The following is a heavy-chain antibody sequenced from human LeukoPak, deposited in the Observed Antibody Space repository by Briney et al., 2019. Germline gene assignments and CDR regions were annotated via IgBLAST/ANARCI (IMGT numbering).Heavy chain of an antibody. CDR2: INPSGGST. Sequence: GASVKVSCKASGYTFTSYYMHWVRQAPGQGLEWMGIINPSGGSTSYAQKFQGRVTMTRDTSTSTVYMELSSLRSEDTAVYYCAREDRQQLVPYYYYGMDVWGQGTTVTVSS. J-gene: IGHJ6*02. CDR3: AREDRQQLVPYYYYGMDV. D-gene: IGHD6-13*01. V-gene: IGHV1-46*01. CDR1: GYTFTSYY.